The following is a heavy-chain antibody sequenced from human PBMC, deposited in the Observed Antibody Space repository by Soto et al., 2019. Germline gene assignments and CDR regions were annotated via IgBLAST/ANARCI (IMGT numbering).Heavy chain of an antibody. J-gene: IGHJ6*02. V-gene: IGHV4-30-2*01. CDR1: GGSISSGGYS. D-gene: IGHD6-6*01. Sequence: PSETLSLTCAVSGGSISSGGYSWSWIRQPPGKGLEWIGYIYHSGSTYYNPSLKSRVTISVDRSKNQFSLKLSSVTAADTAVYYCARVVWSSSSNGYYYYGMDVWGQGTTVTVSS. CDR3: ARVVWSSSSNGYYYYGMDV. CDR2: IYHSGST.